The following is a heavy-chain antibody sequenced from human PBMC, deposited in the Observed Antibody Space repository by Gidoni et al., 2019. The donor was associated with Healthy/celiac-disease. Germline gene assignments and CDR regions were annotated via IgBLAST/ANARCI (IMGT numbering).Heavy chain of an antibody. CDR2: ISSSGSTI. V-gene: IGHV3-48*03. J-gene: IGHJ2*01. Sequence: EVQLVESGGGLVQPGGSLRLYCAASGFTFSSYEMNWVRQAPGKGLEWVSYISSSGSTIYYADSVKGRFTISRDNAKNSLYLQMNSLRAEDTAVYYCARVVGLGWYFDLWGRGTLVTVSS. CDR3: ARVVGLGWYFDL. D-gene: IGHD3-16*01. CDR1: GFTFSSYE.